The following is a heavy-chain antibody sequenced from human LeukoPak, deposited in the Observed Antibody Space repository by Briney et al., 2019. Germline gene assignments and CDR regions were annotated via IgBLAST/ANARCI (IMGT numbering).Heavy chain of an antibody. CDR3: ATDTSSWYVRPFDY. CDR2: IYYSGST. Sequence: SGTLSLTCAVSGGSLSSSSYYWGWIRQPPGKGLEWIGSIYYSGSTYCNPSLKSRVTMSVDTSKNQFSLKVTSVTAADTAVYFCATDTSSWYVRPFDYWGQGTLVTVSS. D-gene: IGHD6-13*01. CDR1: GGSLSSSSYY. J-gene: IGHJ4*02. V-gene: IGHV4-39*07.